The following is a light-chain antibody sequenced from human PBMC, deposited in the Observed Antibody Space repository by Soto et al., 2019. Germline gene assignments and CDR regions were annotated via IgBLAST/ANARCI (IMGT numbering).Light chain of an antibody. Sequence: DIPMTQSPSTLSASVGDRVTTTCRASQSISSWVAWYQQKPGKGPKLLIYKAAHLESGVPSRFSGSGSGTEFTLTISSLQPGDFATYYCQHYNTYPWTFGHGTKVDIK. V-gene: IGKV1-5*03. CDR3: QHYNTYPWT. CDR2: KAA. CDR1: QSISSW. J-gene: IGKJ1*01.